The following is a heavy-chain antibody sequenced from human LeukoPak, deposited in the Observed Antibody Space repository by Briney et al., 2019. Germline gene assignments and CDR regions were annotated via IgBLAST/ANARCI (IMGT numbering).Heavy chain of an antibody. CDR2: IKQDGSEK. CDR1: GFTFSSYW. J-gene: IGHJ4*02. CDR3: ARVKRVVAVAVHARDY. D-gene: IGHD6-19*01. Sequence: QAGGSLRLSCAASGFTFSSYWMSWVRQAPGKGLEWVANIKQDGSEKYYVDSVKGRFTISRDNAKNSLYLQMNSLRAEDTAVYYCARVKRVVAVAVHARDYWGQGTLVTVSS. V-gene: IGHV3-7*01.